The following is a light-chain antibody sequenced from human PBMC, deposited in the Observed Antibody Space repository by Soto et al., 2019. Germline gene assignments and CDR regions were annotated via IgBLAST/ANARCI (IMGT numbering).Light chain of an antibody. V-gene: IGLV1-51*01. Sequence: QSVMTQPPSVSAAPGQKVTISCSGSSSNIGGNSVSWYQQLPGTAPKLLIYDDNKRPSGIPDRFSSSKSGTSATLGITGFQTGDEADYYCGSWYSSLSAYVFGTGTKLTVL. CDR2: DDN. CDR3: GSWYSSLSAYV. J-gene: IGLJ1*01. CDR1: SSNIGGNS.